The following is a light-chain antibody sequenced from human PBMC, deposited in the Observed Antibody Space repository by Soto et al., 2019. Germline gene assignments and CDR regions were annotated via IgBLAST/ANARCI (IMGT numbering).Light chain of an antibody. CDR3: QQYSIWRT. CDR2: GAS. V-gene: IGKV3-15*01. CDR1: ESVSTN. J-gene: IGKJ1*01. Sequence: IEMTQSPTTLSLAPGLRFTLACRASESVSTNLAWYQQKAGQAPRFLISGASTRATGIPARFSGSGSGTEFTLTISGLKSEDFAVYYCQQYSIWRTFGQGTKVDIK.